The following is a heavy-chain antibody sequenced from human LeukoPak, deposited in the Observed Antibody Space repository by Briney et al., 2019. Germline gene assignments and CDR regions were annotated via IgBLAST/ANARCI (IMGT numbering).Heavy chain of an antibody. CDR3: ARDLISEYSSGWYSPYYYYMDV. J-gene: IGHJ6*03. Sequence: PGGSLRLSCAASGFTFSSYWMHWVRQAPGKGLVWVSRINSDGSSTSYADSVKGRFTISRDNAKNSLYLQMNSLRAEDTAVYYCARDLISEYSSGWYSPYYYYMDVWGKGTTVTISS. D-gene: IGHD6-19*01. CDR2: INSDGSST. CDR1: GFTFSSYW. V-gene: IGHV3-74*01.